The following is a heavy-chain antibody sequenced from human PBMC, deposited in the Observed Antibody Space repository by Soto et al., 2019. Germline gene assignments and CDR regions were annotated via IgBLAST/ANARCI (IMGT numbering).Heavy chain of an antibody. D-gene: IGHD1-1*01. V-gene: IGHV1-3*01. J-gene: IGHJ6*02. CDR1: GYTFTSYA. Sequence: ASVKVCCKASGYTFTSYAMHWVRQAPGQRLEWMGWINAGNGNTKYSQKFQGRVTITRDTSASTAYMELSSLRSEDTAVYYCARNPREPPLYYYYYGMDVWGQGTTVTVSS. CDR2: INAGNGNT. CDR3: ARNPREPPLYYYYYGMDV.